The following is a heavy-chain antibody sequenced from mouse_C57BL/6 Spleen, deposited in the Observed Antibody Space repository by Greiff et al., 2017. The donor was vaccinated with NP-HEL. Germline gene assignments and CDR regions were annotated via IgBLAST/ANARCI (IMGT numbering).Heavy chain of an antibody. V-gene: IGHV1-50*01. CDR1: GYTFTSYW. CDR3: ARDSSGYGY. CDR2: IDPSDSYT. J-gene: IGHJ2*01. Sequence: QVQLQQPGAELVKPGASVKLSCKASGYTFTSYWMQWVKQRPGQGLEWIGEIDPSDSYTNYNQKFKGKATLTVDTSSSTAYMQLSSLTSEDSAVYYCARDSSGYGYWGQGTTLTVSS. D-gene: IGHD3-2*02.